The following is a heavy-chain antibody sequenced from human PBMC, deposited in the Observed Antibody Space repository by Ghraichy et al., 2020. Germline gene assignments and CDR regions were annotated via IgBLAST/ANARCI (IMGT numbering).Heavy chain of an antibody. V-gene: IGHV3-30*03. D-gene: IGHD1-14*01. Sequence: GGSLRLSCVGSGLTLRNHDMHWVRQAPGKGLEWVAIISFDGTKEHYADSVRGRFTVSRDYSKNMLYLQMNSLRAEDMAVYFCVTSGKMNDFDLWGQGTLVTVSS. CDR2: ISFDGTKE. CDR3: VTSGKMNDFDL. J-gene: IGHJ4*02. CDR1: GLTLRNHD.